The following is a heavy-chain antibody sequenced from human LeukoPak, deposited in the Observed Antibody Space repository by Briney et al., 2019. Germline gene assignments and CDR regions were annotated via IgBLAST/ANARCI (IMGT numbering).Heavy chain of an antibody. J-gene: IGHJ4*02. V-gene: IGHV4-31*03. Sequence: SETLSLTCTVSGGSISSGGYYWSCIRQHPGKGLEWIGYIYYSGSTYYNPSLKSRVTISVDTSKNQFSLKLSSVTAADTAVYYCARVGRDGYNPATLDYWGQGTLVTVSS. CDR3: ARVGRDGYNPATLDY. CDR1: GGSISSGGYY. D-gene: IGHD5-24*01. CDR2: IYYSGST.